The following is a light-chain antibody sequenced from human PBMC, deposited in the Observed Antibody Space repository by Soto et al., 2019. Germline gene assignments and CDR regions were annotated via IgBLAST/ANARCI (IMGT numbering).Light chain of an antibody. J-gene: IGKJ1*01. CDR3: QQYNNWPRT. Sequence: EIVMTQSPATLSVSPGERATLCCRASQSVSSNLAWYQQKPGQAPRLLIYGASTRATGIPARFSGSGSGTEFTLTISSLQSEDFAVYYCQQYNNWPRTFGQGTKVHI. CDR2: GAS. V-gene: IGKV3-15*01. CDR1: QSVSSN.